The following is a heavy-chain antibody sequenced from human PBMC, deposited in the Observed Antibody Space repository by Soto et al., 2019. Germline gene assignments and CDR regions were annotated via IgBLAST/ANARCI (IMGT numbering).Heavy chain of an antibody. CDR3: AKEGNDYGDPLNY. CDR2: ISGSGGST. CDR1: GFTFSSYA. V-gene: IGHV3-23*01. Sequence: PVGSLRLSCAASGFTFSSYAMSWVRHSPGKGLEWVSAISGSGGSTYYADSVKGRFTISRDNSKNTLYLQMNSLRAEDTAVYYCAKEGNDYGDPLNYWGQGTLVTVSS. J-gene: IGHJ4*02. D-gene: IGHD4-17*01.